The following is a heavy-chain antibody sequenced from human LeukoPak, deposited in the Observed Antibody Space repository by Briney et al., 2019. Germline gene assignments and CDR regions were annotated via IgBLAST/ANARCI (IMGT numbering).Heavy chain of an antibody. CDR1: GGSISSGSYY. Sequence: KPSQTLSLTCTVSGGSISSGSYYWSWIRQPAGKGLEWIGRIYTSGSTNYNPSLKSRVTISVDTSKNQFSLKLSSVTAADTAVYYCARDDKVDTAMVGGWGQGTLVTVSS. CDR3: ARDDKVDTAMVGG. J-gene: IGHJ4*02. V-gene: IGHV4-61*02. D-gene: IGHD5-18*01. CDR2: IYTSGST.